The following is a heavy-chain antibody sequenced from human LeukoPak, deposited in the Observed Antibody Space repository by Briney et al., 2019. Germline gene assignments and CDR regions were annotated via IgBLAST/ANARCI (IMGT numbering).Heavy chain of an antibody. Sequence: PGGSLRLSCAASGFTFSNYWMHWVRQDPGKGLEWASFIYSDNTHYSDSVKGRFTISRDNSKNTLYLQMNSLRAEDTAVYYCAKEAISPYWGQGTLVTVSS. CDR2: IYSDNT. J-gene: IGHJ4*02. V-gene: IGHV3-53*01. CDR1: GFTFSNYW. CDR3: AKEAISPY.